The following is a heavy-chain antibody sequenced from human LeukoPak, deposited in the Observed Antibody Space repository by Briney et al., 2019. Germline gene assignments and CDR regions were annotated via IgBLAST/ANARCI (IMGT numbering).Heavy chain of an antibody. D-gene: IGHD6-19*01. CDR1: GGSISSYY. CDR3: AREGCQGSLGGLHSGWYPSNYFFYHMDV. J-gene: IGHJ6*03. V-gene: IGHV4-59*01. Sequence: SETLSLTCTVSGGSISSYYWSWIRQPPGKGLEWIGYIYYSGSTNYNPSLKSRVTISVDTSKNQFSLRLSSVTAADTAVYYCAREGCQGSLGGLHSGWYPSNYFFYHMDVWGKGTTVTVSS. CDR2: IYYSGST.